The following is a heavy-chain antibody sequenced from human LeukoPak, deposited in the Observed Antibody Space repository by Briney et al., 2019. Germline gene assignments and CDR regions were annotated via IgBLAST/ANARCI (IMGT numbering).Heavy chain of an antibody. Sequence: SETLSLTCTVSGGSISSSSYYWGWIRQPPGKGLEWIGSIYYSGSTYYNPSLKSRVTISVDTSKNQFSLKLSSVTAADTAVYYCARVDYDSSGYVQFDYWGQGTLVTVSS. CDR1: GGSISSSSYY. V-gene: IGHV4-39*07. D-gene: IGHD3-22*01. CDR2: IYYSGST. J-gene: IGHJ4*02. CDR3: ARVDYDSSGYVQFDY.